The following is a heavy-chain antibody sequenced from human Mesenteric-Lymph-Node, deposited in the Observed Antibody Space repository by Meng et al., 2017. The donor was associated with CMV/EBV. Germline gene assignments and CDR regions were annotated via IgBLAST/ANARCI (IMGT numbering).Heavy chain of an antibody. D-gene: IGHD4-11*01. V-gene: IGHV3-43D*03. CDR1: GFTFDDYA. CDR2: INWDGGST. CDR3: TKDIYNNYVTPSFDY. J-gene: IGHJ4*02. Sequence: GESLKISCAASGFTFDDYAMHWVRQAPGKGLEWVSLINWDGGSTYYADSVKGRFTISRDNSKNSLYLQMNSLRAEDTALYYCTKDIYNNYVTPSFDYWGQGTLVTVSS.